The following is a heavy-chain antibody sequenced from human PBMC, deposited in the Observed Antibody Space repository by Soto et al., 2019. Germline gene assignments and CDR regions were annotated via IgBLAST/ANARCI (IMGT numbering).Heavy chain of an antibody. CDR2: ISGSGSTI. Sequence: GGSLRLSCAASGFRFSDYKMIWVRQAPGKGLEWVSYISGSGSTIYYADSVKGRFTISRDNARNSLYLQMNSLRAEDTAVYYCAKDGCPDGICYVRDHWFDPWGQGAQVTVSS. J-gene: IGHJ5*02. CDR3: AKDGCPDGICYVRDHWFDP. V-gene: IGHV3-48*03. CDR1: GFRFSDYK. D-gene: IGHD2-8*01.